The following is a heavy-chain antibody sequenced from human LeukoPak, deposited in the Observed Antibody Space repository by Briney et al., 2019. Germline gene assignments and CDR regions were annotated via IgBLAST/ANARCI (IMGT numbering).Heavy chain of an antibody. CDR3: ARALSIAAADQLSHGY. D-gene: IGHD6-13*01. V-gene: IGHV1-2*02. CDR2: INPNSGGT. CDR1: GYTFTCYY. Sequence: ASVKVSCKASGYTFTCYYMHWVRQAPGQGLEWMGWINPNSGGTNYAQKFQGRVTMTRDTSISTAYMELSRLRSDDTAVYYCARALSIAAADQLSHGYWGQGTLVTVSS. J-gene: IGHJ4*02.